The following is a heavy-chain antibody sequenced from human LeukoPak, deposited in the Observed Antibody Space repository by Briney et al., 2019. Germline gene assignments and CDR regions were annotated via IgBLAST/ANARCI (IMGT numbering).Heavy chain of an antibody. Sequence: ASVKVSCKASGYTFTGYYMHWVRQAPGQRLEWMGWINAGNGNTKYSQKFQGRVTITADESTSTAYMELSSLRSEDTAVYYCARGLDIVVVPAADLGAFDIWGQGTMVTVSS. CDR3: ARGLDIVVVPAADLGAFDI. D-gene: IGHD2-2*03. J-gene: IGHJ3*02. CDR2: INAGNGNT. CDR1: GYTFTGYY. V-gene: IGHV1/OR15-3*01.